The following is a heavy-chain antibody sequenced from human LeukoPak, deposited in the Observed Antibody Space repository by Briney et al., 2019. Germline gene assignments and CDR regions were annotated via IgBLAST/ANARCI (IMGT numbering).Heavy chain of an antibody. CDR3: AKRGVVIRVILVGFHKEAYYFDS. CDR2: ISDRGSRT. J-gene: IGHJ4*02. Sequence: GGSLRLSCAVSGITLSNYGMSWVRQAPGKGLGWVAGISDRGSRTNYADSVKGRFTISTDHPKNTLYLQMNSLRAEETAVYFCAKRGVVIRVILVGFHKEAYYFDSWGQGALVTVSS. D-gene: IGHD3-22*01. V-gene: IGHV3-23*01. CDR1: GITLSNYG.